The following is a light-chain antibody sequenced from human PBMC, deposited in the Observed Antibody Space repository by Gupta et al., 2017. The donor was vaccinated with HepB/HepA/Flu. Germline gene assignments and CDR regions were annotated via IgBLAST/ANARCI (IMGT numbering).Light chain of an antibody. CDR3: QYYDSSHICV. Sequence: QSVLTQPPSVSGAPGQRVTISCTGSSSHIGAGYDVHWYQQLPGKAPKLLIYGDTKRPSGVPDRFAGSKSGNSASLAIAGLQAEDEADYYCQYYDSSHICVFGGGTKMTVL. V-gene: IGLV1-40*01. CDR1: SSHIGAGYD. J-gene: IGLJ2*01. CDR2: GDT.